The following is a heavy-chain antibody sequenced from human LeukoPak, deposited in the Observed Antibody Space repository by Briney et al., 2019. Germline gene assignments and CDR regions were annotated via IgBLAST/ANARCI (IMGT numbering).Heavy chain of an antibody. J-gene: IGHJ4*02. CDR1: GDSISNGGSISNGGRY. CDR2: IYHSGNT. CDR3: ARETRIEWLRFLDY. D-gene: IGHD5-12*01. Sequence: PSETLSLTCSVSGDSISNGGSISNGGRYWSWIRQFPGKGLEWIGYIYHSGNTYYNPSLESRVTMSVDTSKNRFSLKLNSVTAADTAVYYCARETRIEWLRFLDYWGQGTLVTVSS. V-gene: IGHV4-31*03.